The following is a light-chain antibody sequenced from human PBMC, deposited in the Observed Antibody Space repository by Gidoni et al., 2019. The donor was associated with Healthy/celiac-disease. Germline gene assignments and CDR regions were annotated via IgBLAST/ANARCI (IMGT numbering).Light chain of an antibody. J-gene: IGKJ1*01. CDR2: WAS. Sequence: DIVMTQSPDSLAVSLGERATINCKSSQSVLYSSNNKNYLAWSQQKPGQPPKLLIYWASTRESGVPDRFSGSGSGTDFTLTISSLQAEDVAVYYCQSGAFGQGTKVEIK. CDR3: QSGA. V-gene: IGKV4-1*01. CDR1: QSVLYSSNNKNY.